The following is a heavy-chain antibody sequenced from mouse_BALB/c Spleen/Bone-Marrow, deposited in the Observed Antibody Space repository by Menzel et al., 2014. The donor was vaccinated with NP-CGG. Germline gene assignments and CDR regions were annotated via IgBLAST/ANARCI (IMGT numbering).Heavy chain of an antibody. J-gene: IGHJ2*01. V-gene: IGHV1S81*02. CDR1: GYTFTSYY. Sequence: VQLQLSGAELVKPGASVKLSCKASGYTFTSYYMYWVKQRPGQGPEWIGEINPSNGGTNFNEKFKSRATLTVDKSSSTAYMQLSSLTSEDSAVYYCTRGRTWDFDYWGQGTTLTVSS. CDR2: INPSNGGT. D-gene: IGHD4-1*01. CDR3: TRGRTWDFDY.